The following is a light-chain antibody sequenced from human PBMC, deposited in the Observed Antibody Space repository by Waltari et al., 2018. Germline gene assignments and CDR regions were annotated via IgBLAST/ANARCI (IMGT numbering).Light chain of an antibody. CDR3: SSYTTNSTYV. J-gene: IGLJ1*01. CDR1: SSYVGSYQY. V-gene: IGLV2-14*03. Sequence: QSALTQPASVSGSPGRSIPISCTGSSSYVGSYQYVPWCQQHPGKAPKLLIYDVSERPSGVSNRFSASKSGNTASLTISGLQAEDEADYYCSSYTTNSTYVFGTGTKVTVL. CDR2: DVS.